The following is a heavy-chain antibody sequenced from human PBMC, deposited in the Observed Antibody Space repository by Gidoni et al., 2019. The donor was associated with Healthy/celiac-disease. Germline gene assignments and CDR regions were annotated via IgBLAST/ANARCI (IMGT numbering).Heavy chain of an antibody. CDR2: ISSSSSYI. D-gene: IGHD1-26*01. CDR1: GFTFSSYS. V-gene: IGHV3-21*01. J-gene: IGHJ3*02. Sequence: EVQLVESGGGLVKPGGSLRLSCAASGFTFSSYSMNWVRQAPGKGLEWVSSISSSSSYIYYADSVKGRFTIPRDNAKNSLYLQMNSLRAEDTAVYYCARGQKWELHVFDIWGQGTMVTVSS. CDR3: ARGQKWELHVFDI.